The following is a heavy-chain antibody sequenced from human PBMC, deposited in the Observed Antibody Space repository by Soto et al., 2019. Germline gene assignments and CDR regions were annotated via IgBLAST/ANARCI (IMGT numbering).Heavy chain of an antibody. D-gene: IGHD1-20*01. CDR1: GFTVTTYA. Sequence: PGESLKISCAASGFTVTTYAMSWVRQAPGKGLEWVSTTGISGRTTYYADSVKGRFTVSRDDSKSTLDLQMSNLRAEDTAVYYCATVHNTSRSFDYWGQGTLVTVSS. V-gene: IGHV3-23*01. CDR3: ATVHNTSRSFDY. J-gene: IGHJ4*02. CDR2: TGISGRTT.